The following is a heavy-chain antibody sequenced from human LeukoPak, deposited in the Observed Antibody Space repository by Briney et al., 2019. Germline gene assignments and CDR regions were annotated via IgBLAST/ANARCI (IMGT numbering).Heavy chain of an antibody. CDR1: GFTFGIYA. CDR2: ISARDGST. CDR3: AKRRGLELLYYYYMDV. V-gene: IGHV3-23*01. Sequence: PGGSLRLSCAASGFTFGIYAMSWVRQAPGQGLDWVSAISARDGSTYYADSVKGRFTISRDNSKNTLYLQMNSLRAEDTAVYYCAKRRGLELLYYYYMDVWGKGTTVTVSS. J-gene: IGHJ6*03. D-gene: IGHD1-7*01.